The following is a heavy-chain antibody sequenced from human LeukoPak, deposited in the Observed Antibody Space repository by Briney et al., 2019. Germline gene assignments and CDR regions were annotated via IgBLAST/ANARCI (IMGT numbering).Heavy chain of an antibody. Sequence: TSETLSLTCTVSGGSISSSSYYWGWIRQPGGKGLEWIGSIYYSGSTYYNPSLKSRVTISVDTSKDQFSLKLSSVTAADTAVYYCARQLRYCSSTSCYTEWNWFDPWGQGTLVTVSS. V-gene: IGHV4-39*01. CDR1: GGSISSSSYY. CDR2: IYYSGST. D-gene: IGHD2-2*01. J-gene: IGHJ5*02. CDR3: ARQLRYCSSTSCYTEWNWFDP.